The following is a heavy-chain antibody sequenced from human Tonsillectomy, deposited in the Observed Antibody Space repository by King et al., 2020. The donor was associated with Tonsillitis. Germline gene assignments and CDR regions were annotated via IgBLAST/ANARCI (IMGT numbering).Heavy chain of an antibody. CDR2: IHYSGST. D-gene: IGHD3-10*01. CDR1: GGSIGSDY. Sequence: VQLQESGPGLVKPSETLSLTCTVSGGSIGSDYWSWVRQPPGKGLEWIGYIHYSGSTNYNPSLKSRVTISIDRSKNQFSLNLTSGTAADTAVYYCARGPYPGIVDYWGQGTLLTVSS. CDR3: ARGPYPGIVDY. J-gene: IGHJ4*02. V-gene: IGHV4-59*01.